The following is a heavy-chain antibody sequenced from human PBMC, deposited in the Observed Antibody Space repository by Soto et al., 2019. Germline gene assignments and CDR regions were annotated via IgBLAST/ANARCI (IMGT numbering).Heavy chain of an antibody. D-gene: IGHD6-13*01. Sequence: SETLSLTCAVYGGSFSGYYWSWIRQPPGKGLEWIGEINHSGSTNYNPSLKRRVTISVDTSKNQFSLKLSSVTAADTAVYYCARGGGYSLDYWGQGTLVTVSS. J-gene: IGHJ4*02. CDR1: GGSFSGYY. CDR3: ARGGGYSLDY. V-gene: IGHV4-34*01. CDR2: INHSGST.